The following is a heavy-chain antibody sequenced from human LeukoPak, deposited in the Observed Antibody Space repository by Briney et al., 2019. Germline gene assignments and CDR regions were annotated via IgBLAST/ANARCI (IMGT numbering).Heavy chain of an antibody. D-gene: IGHD1-26*01. V-gene: IGHV4-30-4*01. Sequence: SETLSLTCTVSGGSISSGDYYWSRVRQPPGKGLEWIGYIYYSGSTYYNPSLKSRVAISVDTSKNQFSLKLSSVTAADTAVYYCARVRLGGTDYWGQGTLVTVSS. CDR2: IYYSGST. J-gene: IGHJ4*02. CDR1: GGSISSGDYY. CDR3: ARVRLGGTDY.